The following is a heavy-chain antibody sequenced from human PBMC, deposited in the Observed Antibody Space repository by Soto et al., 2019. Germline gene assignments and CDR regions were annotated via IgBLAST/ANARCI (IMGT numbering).Heavy chain of an antibody. CDR3: VHSRCGGVCLQSYSSHFYYGLDV. V-gene: IGHV2-5*02. Sequence: QITLKESGPTLVKPTQTLTLTCTFSGFSLNTGGLGVGWIRQPPGKALEWLALIYWDYDKRYNPSLKSRLTITRVTSKSQVSLTMTNMGPVDAGTYDCVHSRCGGVCLQSYSSHFYYGLDVWGPGTTVTVSS. D-gene: IGHD2-21*02. J-gene: IGHJ6*02. CDR2: IYWDYDK. CDR1: GFSLNTGGLG.